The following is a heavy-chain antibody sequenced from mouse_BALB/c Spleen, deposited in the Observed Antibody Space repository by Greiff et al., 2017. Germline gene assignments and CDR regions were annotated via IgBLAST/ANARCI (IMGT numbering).Heavy chain of an antibody. CDR3: ARSDYGSSYWFAY. CDR2: ISYSGST. V-gene: IGHV3-2*02. CDR1: GYSITSDYA. J-gene: IGHJ3*01. Sequence: EVQLVESGPGLVKPSQSLSLTCTVTGYSITSDYAWNWIRQFPGNKLEWMGYISYSGSTSYNPSLKSRISITRDTSKNQFFLQLNSVTTEDTATYYCARSDYGSSYWFAYWGQGTLVTVSA. D-gene: IGHD1-1*01.